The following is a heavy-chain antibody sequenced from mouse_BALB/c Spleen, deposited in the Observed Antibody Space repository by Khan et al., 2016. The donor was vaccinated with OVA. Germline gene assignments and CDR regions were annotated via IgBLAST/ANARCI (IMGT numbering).Heavy chain of an antibody. CDR1: GFNIKDYY. CDR3: NAYTTATVDY. V-gene: IGHV14-4*02. CDR2: IDPENGDT. J-gene: IGHJ2*01. Sequence: VRLQQSGAELVRSGASVKLSCTASGFNIKDYYMHWVKQRPEQGLEWIGWIDPENGDTEYAPKFQGKATMTADTSSNTAYLQLSSLTSEDTAVYYCNAYTTATVDYWGQGTTLTVSS. D-gene: IGHD1-2*01.